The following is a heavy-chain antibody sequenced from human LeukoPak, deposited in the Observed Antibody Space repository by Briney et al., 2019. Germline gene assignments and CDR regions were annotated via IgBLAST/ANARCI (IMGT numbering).Heavy chain of an antibody. Sequence: SETLSLTCTVSGGSISSYYWSWIRQPPGKGLEWIGYIYYSGSTNYNPSLKSRVTISVDTSKNQFSLKLSSVTAADTAVYYCARHSSGWYSGQRVAFDIWGQGTMVTVSS. CDR1: GGSISSYY. CDR3: ARHSSGWYSGQRVAFDI. D-gene: IGHD6-19*01. V-gene: IGHV4-59*08. CDR2: IYYSGST. J-gene: IGHJ3*02.